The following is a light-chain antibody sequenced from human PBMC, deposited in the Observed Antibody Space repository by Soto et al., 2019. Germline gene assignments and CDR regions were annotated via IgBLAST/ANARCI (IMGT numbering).Light chain of an antibody. CDR2: AAS. J-gene: IGKJ3*01. V-gene: IGKV1-12*01. CDR3: QQADSFPFT. CDR1: QGISSC. Sequence: DIQMTQSPPSLSASVGDRVTITCRASQGISSCLAWYQQKPGKDPRLLIYAASTLQRGVPSRFSGSGSGTDFTLTISSLLPEDFATYYCQQADSFPFTFGPGTKVDIK.